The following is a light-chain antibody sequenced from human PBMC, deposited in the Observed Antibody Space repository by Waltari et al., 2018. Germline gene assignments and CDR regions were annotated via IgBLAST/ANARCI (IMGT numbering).Light chain of an antibody. CDR2: GGA. V-gene: IGKV3-20*01. CDR1: QTVNNNY. J-gene: IGKJ2*01. CDR3: QQYGSSPT. Sequence: EIVLTQTPGTLSLSPGERATLSCRASQTVNNNYLAWYQQKPGQAPRLLLYGGANRATGVPDRFSLSGSGRDFILSISRLEPDDFAVYHCQQYGSSPTFGQGTKLEI.